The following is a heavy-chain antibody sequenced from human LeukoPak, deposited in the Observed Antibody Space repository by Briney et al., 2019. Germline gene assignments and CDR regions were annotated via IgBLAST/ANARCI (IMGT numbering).Heavy chain of an antibody. CDR2: MNPNSGNT. Sequence: GSVKVSCKASGYTFTSYDINWVRQATGQGLEWMGWMNPNSGNTGYAQKFQGRVTMTRNTSISTAYMELSSLRSEDTAVYYCARVGIAAAGHFDYWGQGTLVTVSS. CDR1: GYTFTSYD. J-gene: IGHJ4*02. V-gene: IGHV1-8*01. D-gene: IGHD6-13*01. CDR3: ARVGIAAAGHFDY.